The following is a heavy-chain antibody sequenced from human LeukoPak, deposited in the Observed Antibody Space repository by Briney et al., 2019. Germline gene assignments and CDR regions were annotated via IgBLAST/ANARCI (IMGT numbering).Heavy chain of an antibody. CDR1: GFTFSSYA. J-gene: IGHJ4*02. D-gene: IGHD3-16*02. CDR2: ISYDGSNK. V-gene: IGHV3-30-3*01. CDR3: ARAGAIRLGELSLYSLDY. Sequence: GGSLRLSCAASGFTFSSYAMHRVRQAPGKGLEWVAVISYDGSNKYYADSVKGRFTISRDNSKNTLYLQMNSLRAEDTAVYYCARAGAIRLGELSLYSLDYWGQGTLVTVSS.